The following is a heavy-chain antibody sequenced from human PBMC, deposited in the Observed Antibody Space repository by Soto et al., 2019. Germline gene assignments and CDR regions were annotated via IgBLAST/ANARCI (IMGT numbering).Heavy chain of an antibody. CDR3: VRDGTKTLRDWFDP. Sequence: SETLSLTCTVSGGSVSSGSYYWSWIRQPPGKGLEWIGYIYYSGSTYYNPSLKSRVMMSVDTSKKQFSLRLRSVTVADTAVYYCVRDGTKTLRDWFDPWGQGISVTVSS. CDR1: GGSVSSGSYY. D-gene: IGHD1-1*01. J-gene: IGHJ5*02. CDR2: IYYSGST. V-gene: IGHV4-61*01.